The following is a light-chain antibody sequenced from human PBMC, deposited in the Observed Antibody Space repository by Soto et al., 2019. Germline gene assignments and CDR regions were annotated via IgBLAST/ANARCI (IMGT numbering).Light chain of an antibody. CDR2: DAS. Sequence: EIVLTQSPGTLSLSPGERATLSCRASQTVSSTYLAWYQQKPGQAPRLLIYDASSRATGIPDRFSGSGSGTDFTLTISRVEPEDFALYYCQEYGSSPSLFTFGPGTNVDIK. CDR3: QEYGSSPSLFT. V-gene: IGKV3-20*01. CDR1: QTVSSTY. J-gene: IGKJ3*01.